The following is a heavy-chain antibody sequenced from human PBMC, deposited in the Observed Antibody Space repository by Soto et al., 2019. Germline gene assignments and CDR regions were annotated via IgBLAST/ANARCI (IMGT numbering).Heavy chain of an antibody. J-gene: IGHJ6*03. CDR1: GYTFTSYG. Sequence: GASVKVSCKASGYTFTSYGISWVRQAPGQGLEWMGWISAYNGNTNYAQKLQGRVTMTTDTSTSTAYMELRSLRSDDTAVYYCARVRYCSSTSCPGVSYYYYYMDVWGKGTTVTVSS. D-gene: IGHD2-2*01. CDR3: ARVRYCSSTSCPGVSYYYYYMDV. CDR2: ISAYNGNT. V-gene: IGHV1-18*01.